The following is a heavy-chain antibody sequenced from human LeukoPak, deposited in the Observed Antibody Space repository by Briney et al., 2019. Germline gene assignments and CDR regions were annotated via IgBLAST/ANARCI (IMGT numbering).Heavy chain of an antibody. Sequence: ASVKVSCKASGYTFTGYYMHWVRQAPGQGLEWMGWINPNSGGTNYAQKFQDRVTMTRDMSTSTVYMELSSLRSEDTAVYYCASGSGSYLRNFDYWGQGTLVTVSS. D-gene: IGHD3-10*01. CDR1: GYTFTGYY. CDR3: ASGSGSYLRNFDY. V-gene: IGHV1-2*02. CDR2: INPNSGGT. J-gene: IGHJ4*02.